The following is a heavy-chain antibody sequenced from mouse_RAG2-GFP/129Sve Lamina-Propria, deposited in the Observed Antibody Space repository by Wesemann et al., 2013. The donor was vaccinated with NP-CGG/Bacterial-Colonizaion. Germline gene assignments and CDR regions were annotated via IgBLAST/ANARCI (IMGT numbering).Heavy chain of an antibody. CDR2: IYPGDGDT. V-gene: IGHV1-82*01. CDR3: ARRSSGLYYYAMDY. D-gene: IGHD3-2*02. J-gene: IGHJ4*01. Sequence: QVQLQQSGPELVKPGASVKISCKASGYAFSSSWMNWVKQRPGKGLEWIGRIYPGDGDTNYNGKFKGKATLTADKSSSTAYMQLSSLTSEDSAVYFCARRSSGLYYYAMDYWGSRNLSHRLL. CDR1: GYAFSSSW.